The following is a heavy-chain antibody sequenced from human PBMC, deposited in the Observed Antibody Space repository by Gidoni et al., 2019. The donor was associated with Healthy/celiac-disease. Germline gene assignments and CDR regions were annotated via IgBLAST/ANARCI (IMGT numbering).Heavy chain of an antibody. CDR2: IYYSGST. D-gene: IGHD3-16*01. CDR3: ARVKRFVAGVRVYGMDV. Sequence: QVQLQESGPGLVKPSQTLSLTCPVSGGSISSGGYYWSWIRRHPGKGLEWIGYIYYSGSTYYNQSLKSRVTIAVDTSKTQFSLKLSSVTAADTAVYYCARVKRFVAGVRVYGMDVWGQGTTATVSS. CDR1: GGSISSGGYY. V-gene: IGHV4-31*03. J-gene: IGHJ6*02.